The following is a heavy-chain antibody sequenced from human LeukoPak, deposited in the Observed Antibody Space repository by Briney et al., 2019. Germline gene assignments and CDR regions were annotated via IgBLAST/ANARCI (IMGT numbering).Heavy chain of an antibody. Sequence: SETLSLTCAVYGGSFSGYYWSWIRQPPGKGLDWIGEINHSGSTNYNPSLKSRVTISVDTSTNQFSLKLSSVTAADTAVYYCARGQYYYGSGSYLSYWGQGTLVTVSS. CDR1: GGSFSGYY. D-gene: IGHD3-10*01. CDR3: ARGQYYYGSGSYLSY. V-gene: IGHV4-34*01. CDR2: INHSGST. J-gene: IGHJ4*02.